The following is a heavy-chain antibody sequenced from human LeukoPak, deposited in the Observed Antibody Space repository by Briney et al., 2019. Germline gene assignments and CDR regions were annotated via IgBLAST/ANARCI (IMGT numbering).Heavy chain of an antibody. D-gene: IGHD3-16*01. J-gene: IGHJ4*02. V-gene: IGHV4-4*02. CDR1: GGSISSGHW. CDR3: ARNSGYAQEY. CDR2: IYHSGNT. Sequence: PSETLSLTCAVSGGSISSGHWWSWVRQPPAKGLEWIGEIYHSGNTNYNPSLKSRVTISVDKSKNQLSLKLSSVTAADTAVYYCARNSGYAQEYWGQGTLVTVST.